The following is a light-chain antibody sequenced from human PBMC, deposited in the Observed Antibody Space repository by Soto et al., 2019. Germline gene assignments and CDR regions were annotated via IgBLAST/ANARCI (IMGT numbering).Light chain of an antibody. J-gene: IGKJ1*01. CDR1: QTITNY. CDR2: AAS. CDR3: QQYYSYPTWT. V-gene: IGKV1-39*01. Sequence: DIQMTQSPSSLSASVGDRVTITCRASQTITNYLNWYQQQSGKAPKLLIYAASTLQSGVPSRFSGSGSGTDFTLTISCLQSEDFATYYCQQYYSYPTWTFGQGTKVDI.